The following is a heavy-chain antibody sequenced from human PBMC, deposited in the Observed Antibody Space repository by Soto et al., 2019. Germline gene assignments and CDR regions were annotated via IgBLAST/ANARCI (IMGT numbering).Heavy chain of an antibody. CDR2: IIPILGIA. CDR1: GGTFNSYT. J-gene: IGHJ3*02. CDR3: ARDALAYCGGDCYSVAFDI. D-gene: IGHD2-21*02. Sequence: SVKVSCKASGGTFNSYTISWVRQATGQGLEWMGRIIPILGIANYAQKFQGRVTITADKSTSTAYMELSSLRSEDTAVYYCARDALAYCGGDCYSVAFDIWGQGTMVTVSS. V-gene: IGHV1-69*04.